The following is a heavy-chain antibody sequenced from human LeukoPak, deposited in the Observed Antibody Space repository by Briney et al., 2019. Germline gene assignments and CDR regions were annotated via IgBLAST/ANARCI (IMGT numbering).Heavy chain of an antibody. D-gene: IGHD3-3*01. Sequence: GGSLRLSCAASGFTLSRHNMNWVRQAPGKGLEWVSYVSSSSNTIYYADSVKGRFTISRDNAKNSLYLQMNSLRAEDTAVYYCARESYDFWSGYIAYSYYMDVWGRGTTVTVSS. J-gene: IGHJ6*03. CDR3: ARESYDFWSGYIAYSYYMDV. V-gene: IGHV3-48*01. CDR1: GFTLSRHN. CDR2: VSSSSNTI.